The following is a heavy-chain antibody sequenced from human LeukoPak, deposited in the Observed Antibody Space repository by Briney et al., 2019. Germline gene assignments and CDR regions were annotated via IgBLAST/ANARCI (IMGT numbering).Heavy chain of an antibody. CDR2: INPNSGGT. CDR1: GYTFTGYY. D-gene: IGHD2-21*01. J-gene: IGHJ4*02. V-gene: IGHV1-2*02. Sequence: ASVKVSCKASGYTFTGYYTHWVRQAPGQGLEWMGWINPNSGGTNYAQKFQGRVTMTRDTSISTAYMELSRLRSDDTAVYYCAAPIVTPEIFDYWGQGTLVTVSS. CDR3: AAPIVTPEIFDY.